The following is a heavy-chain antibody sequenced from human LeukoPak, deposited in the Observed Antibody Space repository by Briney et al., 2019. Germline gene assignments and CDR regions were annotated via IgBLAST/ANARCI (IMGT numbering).Heavy chain of an antibody. J-gene: IGHJ5*02. Sequence: GGSLRLSCAASGFTFSTYAMSWVRQAPGKGLEWVSTISGSDGNTYYADSVKGRFTISRDNSKNTLYLQMNTLRAEDTAVYYCAKGSDSRQAEFDPWAREPWSPSPQ. D-gene: IGHD2-15*01. CDR2: ISGSDGNT. CDR1: GFTFSTYA. V-gene: IGHV3-23*01. CDR3: AKGSDSRQAEFDP.